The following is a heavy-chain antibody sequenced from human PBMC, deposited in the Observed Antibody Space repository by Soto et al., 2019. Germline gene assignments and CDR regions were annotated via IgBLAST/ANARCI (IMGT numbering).Heavy chain of an antibody. V-gene: IGHV1-69*01. Sequence: QVQLVQSGAEVKKPGSSVKVSCKPSGGTFSSYAISWVRQAPGQGLEWRGGIIPIFGTANYAQKFQGRVTITANESTSTAYMELSILRSEDTAVYYCARGVHGSGGYYGDAFDSWGQGTMVHVSS. CDR2: IIPIFGTA. J-gene: IGHJ3*02. CDR1: GGTFSSYA. CDR3: ARGVHGSGGYYGDAFDS. D-gene: IGHD3-10*01.